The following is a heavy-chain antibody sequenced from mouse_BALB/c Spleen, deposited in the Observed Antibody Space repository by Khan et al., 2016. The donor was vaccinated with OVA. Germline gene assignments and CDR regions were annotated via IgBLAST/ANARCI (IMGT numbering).Heavy chain of an antibody. CDR1: GFSLTTSGMG. Sequence: QVTLKESGPGILQPSQTLSLTWSFSGFSLTTSGMGVSWIRQPSGKGLEWLAHIYWDDDKRYNPSLKSRLTISKDTSRNQVFLEIIRSDTADTAPYYCALSPSGVYLDYLFAYWGQGALGTVSA. CDR3: ALSPSGVYLDYLFAY. J-gene: IGHJ3*01. CDR2: IYWDDDK. V-gene: IGHV8-12*01. D-gene: IGHD2-10*02.